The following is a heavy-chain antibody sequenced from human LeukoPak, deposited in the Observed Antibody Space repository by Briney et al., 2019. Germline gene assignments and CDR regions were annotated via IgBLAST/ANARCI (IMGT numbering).Heavy chain of an antibody. CDR1: GGSISSYY. D-gene: IGHD5-24*01. Sequence: SETLSLTCTVSGGSISSYYWSWIRQPPGKGLEWIGYIYYSGSTNYNPSLKSRVTISVDTSKNQFSLKLSSVTAADTAVYYCARGRRHGYNRMDYWGQGTLVTVSS. J-gene: IGHJ4*02. CDR3: ARGRRHGYNRMDY. V-gene: IGHV4-59*01. CDR2: IYYSGST.